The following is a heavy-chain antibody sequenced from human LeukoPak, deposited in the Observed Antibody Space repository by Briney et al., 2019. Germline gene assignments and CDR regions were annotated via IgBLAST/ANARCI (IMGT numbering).Heavy chain of an antibody. V-gene: IGHV3-9*01. CDR2: ISWNSGSI. J-gene: IGHJ6*02. D-gene: IGHD1-1*01. CDR3: AKDSGTGAMDV. CDR1: GFTFDDYA. Sequence: GGSLRLSCAASGFTFDDYAMHWVRQAPGKGLEWVSGISWNSGSIGYADSVKGRFTISRDNAKNSLYLQMNSLRAEDTALYYCAKDSGTGAMDVWGRGTTVTVSS.